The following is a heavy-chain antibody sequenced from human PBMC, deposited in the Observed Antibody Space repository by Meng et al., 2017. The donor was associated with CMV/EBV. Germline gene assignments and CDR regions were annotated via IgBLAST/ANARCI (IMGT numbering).Heavy chain of an antibody. CDR2: IIPIFGTA. J-gene: IGHJ4*02. D-gene: IGHD5-18*01. Sequence: QGQLVQSGGGLKKPGSSGKASCKASGGTFRSYAISWVRQAPGQGLEWMGGIIPIFGTANYAQKFQGRVTITADESTSTAYMELSSLRSEDTAVYYCAKEGGSGQLWSSPYDYWGQGTLVTVSS. CDR3: AKEGGSGQLWSSPYDY. CDR1: GGTFRSYA. V-gene: IGHV1-69*12.